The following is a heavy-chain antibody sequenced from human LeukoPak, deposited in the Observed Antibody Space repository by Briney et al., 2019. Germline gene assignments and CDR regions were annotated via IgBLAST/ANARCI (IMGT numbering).Heavy chain of an antibody. J-gene: IGHJ4*02. CDR2: IRYDGSNK. CDR3: ARRSGIAVAGAFDY. Sequence: PGGSLRLSCAASGFTFSSYGMHWVRQAPDKGLEWVAFIRYDGSNKYYADSVKGRFTISRDNSKNTLYLQMNSLRAEDTAVYYCARRSGIAVAGAFDYWGQGTLVTVSS. CDR1: GFTFSSYG. D-gene: IGHD6-19*01. V-gene: IGHV3-30*02.